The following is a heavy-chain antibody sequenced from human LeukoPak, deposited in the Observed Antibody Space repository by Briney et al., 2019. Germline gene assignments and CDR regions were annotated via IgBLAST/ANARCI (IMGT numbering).Heavy chain of an antibody. J-gene: IGHJ5*02. V-gene: IGHV3-64*01. Sequence: PGGSLRLSCAASGFTFSSYAMHWVRQAPGKGLEYVSAISSNGGSTYYANSVKGRFTISRDNSKTTLYLQMGSLRAEDMAVYYCARSIAARLYWFDPWGQGTLVTVSS. CDR2: ISSNGGST. CDR1: GFTFSSYA. CDR3: ARSIAARLYWFDP. D-gene: IGHD6-6*01.